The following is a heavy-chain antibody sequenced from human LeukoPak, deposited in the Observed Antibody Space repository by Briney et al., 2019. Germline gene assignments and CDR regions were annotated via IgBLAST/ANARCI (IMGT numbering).Heavy chain of an antibody. V-gene: IGHV3-49*04. D-gene: IGHD3-9*01. J-gene: IGHJ3*02. CDR1: GFTFSSYG. Sequence: GGSLRLSCAASGFTFSSYGMSWVRQAPGKGLEWVGFIRSKAYGCTTEYAASVKGRFTISRDDSKSIAYLQMNSLKTEDTAVYYCTRDTPLLRYFDWLPYAFDIWGQGTMVTVSS. CDR3: TRDTPLLRYFDWLPYAFDI. CDR2: IRSKAYGCTT.